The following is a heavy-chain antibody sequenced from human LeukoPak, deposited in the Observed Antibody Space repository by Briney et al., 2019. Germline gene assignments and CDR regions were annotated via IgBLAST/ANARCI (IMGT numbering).Heavy chain of an antibody. CDR2: IIPIFGTA. D-gene: IGHD2-15*01. J-gene: IGHJ4*02. V-gene: IGHV1-69*13. Sequence: SVKVPCKASGYTFTSYGISWVRQAPGQGLEWMGGIIPIFGTANYTQKFQGRVTITADESTSTAYMELSSLRSEDTAVYYCARGGFCSGGSCYSSFDYWGQGTLVTVSS. CDR3: ARGGFCSGGSCYSSFDY. CDR1: GYTFTSYG.